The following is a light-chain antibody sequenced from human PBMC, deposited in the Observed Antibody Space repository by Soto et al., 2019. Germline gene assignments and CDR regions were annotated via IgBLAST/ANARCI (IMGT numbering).Light chain of an antibody. CDR3: QAWDRSTVV. CDR2: QDS. Sequence: SYELTQPPSVSVSPGQTASITCSGDKLGDKYACWYQQKPGQSPVLVIYQDSNRPSGIPERFSGSNSGNTATLTVSGTQAMDEADYYCQAWDRSTVVFGGGTKLTVL. J-gene: IGLJ2*01. CDR1: KLGDKY. V-gene: IGLV3-1*01.